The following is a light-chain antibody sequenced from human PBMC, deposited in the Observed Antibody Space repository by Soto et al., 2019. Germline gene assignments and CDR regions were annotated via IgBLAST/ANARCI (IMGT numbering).Light chain of an antibody. J-gene: IGKJ3*01. Sequence: EMVMTQSPVTLSVSPGESATLSCRASQSVSDNLARYQQKPGQAPRLLIYGASTRATGIPDRFSGSGSGTEFTLTISSLQSGDFAVYYCQQYNRWPFTFGPGTKVDIK. CDR3: QQYNRWPFT. CDR2: GAS. CDR1: QSVSDN. V-gene: IGKV3-15*01.